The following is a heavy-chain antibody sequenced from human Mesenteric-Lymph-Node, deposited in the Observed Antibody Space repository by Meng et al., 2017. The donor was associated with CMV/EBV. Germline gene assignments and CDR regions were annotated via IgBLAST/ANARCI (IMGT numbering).Heavy chain of an antibody. CDR1: GYTFTGYY. CDR3: ASYGGKMNYFDL. J-gene: IGHJ4*02. CDR2: INANSGDT. Sequence: ASVKVSCKASGYTFTGYYMHWVRQAPGQGLEWMGWINANSGDTNYAVKFQGRVTMTRDTSITTAYMDLSSLRSEDAAVYYCASYGGKMNYFDLWGQGTLVTVSS. V-gene: IGHV1-2*02. D-gene: IGHD4-23*01.